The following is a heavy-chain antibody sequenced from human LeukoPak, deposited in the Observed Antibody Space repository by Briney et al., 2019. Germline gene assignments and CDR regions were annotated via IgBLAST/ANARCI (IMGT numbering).Heavy chain of an antibody. CDR3: AGRPITIFGEDIRSRRHYFDP. J-gene: IGHJ5*02. CDR2: IHYSGST. Sequence: SETLSLTWTVSGGSISSYYGRWIRQPPGKGLEWIGYIHYSGSTSYNPSVKGGVTISGETSKKQFSLKVSSVTAADTAVYYCAGRPITIFGEDIRSRRHYFDPWGQGSLVTVSS. V-gene: IGHV4-59*12. D-gene: IGHD3-3*01. CDR1: GGSISSYY.